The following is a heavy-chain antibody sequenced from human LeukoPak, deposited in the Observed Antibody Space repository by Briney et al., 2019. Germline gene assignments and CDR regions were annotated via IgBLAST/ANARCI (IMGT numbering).Heavy chain of an antibody. D-gene: IGHD3-10*01. J-gene: IGHJ4*02. CDR1: GFTFSSYN. CDR3: ARVAGSGSYLQFDY. CDR2: ISSSSSTI. V-gene: IGHV3-48*04. Sequence: PGGSLRLSCAASGFTFSSYNMNWVRQAPGKGLEWVSYISSSSSTIFYADSVRGRFTISRDNAKNSLYLQMNSLRAEDTAVYYCARVAGSGSYLQFDYWGQGTLVTVSS.